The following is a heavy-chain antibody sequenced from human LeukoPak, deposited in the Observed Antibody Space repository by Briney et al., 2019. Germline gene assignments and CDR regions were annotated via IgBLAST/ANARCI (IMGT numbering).Heavy chain of an antibody. J-gene: IGHJ5*02. CDR3: AREVVVPAANGWFDP. CDR1: GGTFSSYA. V-gene: IGHV1-69*05. D-gene: IGHD2-2*01. Sequence: GSSVKVSCKASGGTFSSYAISWVRQAPGQGLEWMGVIIPIFGTANYAQKFQGRVTITTDESTSTAYMELSSLRSEDTAVYYCAREVVVPAANGWFDPWGQGTLVTVSS. CDR2: IIPIFGTA.